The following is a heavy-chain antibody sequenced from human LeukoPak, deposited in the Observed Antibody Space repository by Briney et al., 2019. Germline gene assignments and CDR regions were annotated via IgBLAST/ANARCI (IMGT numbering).Heavy chain of an antibody. V-gene: IGHV1-69*04. CDR2: IIPILGIA. CDR3: ARDDANCSGGSCYSWVQYNWFDP. J-gene: IGHJ5*02. CDR1: GGTFSSYA. D-gene: IGHD2-15*01. Sequence: SVKVSCKASGGTFSSYAISWVRQAPEQGLEWMGRIIPILGIANYAQKFQGRVTITADKSTSTAYMELSSLRSEDTAVYYCARDDANCSGGSCYSWVQYNWFDPWGQGTLVTVSS.